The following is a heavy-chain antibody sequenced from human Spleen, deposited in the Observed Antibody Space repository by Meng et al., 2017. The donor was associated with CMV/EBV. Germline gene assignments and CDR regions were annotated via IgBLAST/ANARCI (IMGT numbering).Heavy chain of an antibody. J-gene: IGHJ3*02. CDR2: ISAYNGHT. CDR3: ATGSIAAAGYAFDI. D-gene: IGHD6-13*01. V-gene: IGHV1-18*01. Sequence: ASVKVSCKASGYAFTSYHITWVRQAPGQGLEWMGWISAYNGHTNYAQNLQGRVTMTTDTSTNTAYMELSSLRSEDTAVYYCATGSIAAAGYAFDIWGQGTMVTVSS. CDR1: GYAFTSYH.